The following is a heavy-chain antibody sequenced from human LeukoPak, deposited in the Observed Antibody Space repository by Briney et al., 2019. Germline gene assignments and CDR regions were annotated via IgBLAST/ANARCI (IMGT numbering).Heavy chain of an antibody. CDR3: ESSRGFLQVSPFDY. D-gene: IGHD2-15*01. CDR2: IYYSGST. Sequence: SETLSLTCAVSGYSISSGYYWGWIRQPPGKGLEWIGSIYYSGSTYYNPSLKSRVTISVDTSKNQFSLKLSSVTAADTAVYYCESSRGFLQVSPFDYWGQGTLVTVSS. J-gene: IGHJ4*02. CDR1: GYSISSGYY. V-gene: IGHV4-38-2*01.